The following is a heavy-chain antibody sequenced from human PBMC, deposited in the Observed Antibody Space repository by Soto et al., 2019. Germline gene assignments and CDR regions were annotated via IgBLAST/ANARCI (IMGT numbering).Heavy chain of an antibody. CDR2: THYRGST. CDR1: GGSASSASYY. J-gene: IGHJ4*02. CDR3: ARHNYGSGSTYFDY. D-gene: IGHD3-10*01. V-gene: IGHV4-39*01. Sequence: TSETLSLTCTVSGGSASSASYYWGWVRQPPGKGLEWIGSTHYRGSTYYNPSLYSRITTSVDTSKNQFSLRLSSVTAADTAVYYCARHNYGSGSTYFDYWGQGTLVTVSS.